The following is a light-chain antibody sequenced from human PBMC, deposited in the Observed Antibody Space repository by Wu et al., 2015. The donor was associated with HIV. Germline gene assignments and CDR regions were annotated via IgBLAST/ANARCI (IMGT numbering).Light chain of an antibody. CDR1: QTISSY. CDR2: AAS. J-gene: IGKJ1*01. V-gene: IGKV1-39*01. CDR3: QQSYSSPPWT. Sequence: DIQMTQSPSSQSASVGDRVTITCRANQTISSYVNWYQQKPGKAPKLLIFAASTLQSGVPSRFSGSGSGTDFTLTITSLQPEDFATYYCQQSYSSPPWTFGQGTKVEV.